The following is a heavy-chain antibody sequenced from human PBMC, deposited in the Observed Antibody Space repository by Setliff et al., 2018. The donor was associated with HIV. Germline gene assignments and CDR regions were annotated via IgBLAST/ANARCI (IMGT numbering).Heavy chain of an antibody. V-gene: IGHV3-49*04. J-gene: IGHJ4*02. CDR1: GFTFDDHD. CDR3: TKFSEWSEDY. Sequence: SLRLSCTASGFTFDDHDMGWVRQAPGKGLEWVGLMRTGAYGGTTEYAASVKGRFIISRDNSKNIAYLQMNSLRIEDTAVYFCTKFSEWSEDYWGQGTLVTVSS. D-gene: IGHD3-3*01. CDR2: MRTGAYGGTT.